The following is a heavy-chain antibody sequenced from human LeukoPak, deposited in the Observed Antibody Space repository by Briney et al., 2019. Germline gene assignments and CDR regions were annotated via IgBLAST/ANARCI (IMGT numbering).Heavy chain of an antibody. CDR1: GYTFTGYY. D-gene: IGHD1-26*01. CDR3: AAERRESYSAFDI. V-gene: IGHV1-2*02. Sequence: ASVKVSCKASGYTFTGYYMHWVRQAPGQGLEWMGWINPNSGGTNYAQKFQGRVTMTRDTSITTAYMELSRLRSDDTAVYYCAAERRESYSAFDIWGQGTMVTVSS. J-gene: IGHJ3*02. CDR2: INPNSGGT.